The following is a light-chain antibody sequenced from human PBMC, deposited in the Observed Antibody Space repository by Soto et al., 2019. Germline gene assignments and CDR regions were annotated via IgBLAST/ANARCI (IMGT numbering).Light chain of an antibody. Sequence: EIVMTQSPATLSVSPRERATLSCRASQRISSNLAWYQQKPGQAPRLLIYGASTRATGIPERFSGSGSGTEFTLTISSLQSEDVAVYYCQQYNNWPPSYTFGQGTKVEIK. CDR2: GAS. J-gene: IGKJ2*01. V-gene: IGKV3-15*01. CDR3: QQYNNWPPSYT. CDR1: QRISSN.